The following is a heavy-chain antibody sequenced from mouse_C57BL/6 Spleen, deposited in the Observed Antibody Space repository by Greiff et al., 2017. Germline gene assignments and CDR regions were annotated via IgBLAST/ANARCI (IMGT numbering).Heavy chain of an antibody. CDR2: IDPSDSYT. Sequence: VQLQQPGAELVKPGTSVKLSCKASGYTFTSYWMQWVKQRPGQGLEWIGVIDPSDSYTNYNQKFKGKATLTVDTSSSTAYMQLSSLTSEDSAVYYCATSAMDYWGQGTTLTVSS. J-gene: IGHJ2*01. V-gene: IGHV1-50*01. CDR3: ATSAMDY. CDR1: GYTFTSYW.